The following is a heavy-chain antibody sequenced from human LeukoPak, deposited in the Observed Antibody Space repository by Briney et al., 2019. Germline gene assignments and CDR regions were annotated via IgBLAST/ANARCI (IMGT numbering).Heavy chain of an antibody. Sequence: KPSETLSLTCPVSGGSISSYYWSWIRQPPGKGLEWIGYIYYSGSTNYNPSLKSRVTISVDTSKNQFSLKLSSVTAADTAVYYCATLPSSTTHDAFDIWGQGTMVTVSS. V-gene: IGHV4-59*01. CDR3: ATLPSSTTHDAFDI. CDR2: IYYSGST. D-gene: IGHD1-1*01. J-gene: IGHJ3*02. CDR1: GGSISSYY.